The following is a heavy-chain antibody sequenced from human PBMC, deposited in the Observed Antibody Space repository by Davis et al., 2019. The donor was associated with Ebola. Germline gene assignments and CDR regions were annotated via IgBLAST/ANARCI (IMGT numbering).Heavy chain of an antibody. CDR2: IYYSGST. J-gene: IGHJ4*02. Sequence: MPSETLSLTCTVSGGSISSYYWSWIRQPPGKGLEWIGYIYYSGSTNYNPSLKSRVTISVDTSKNQFSLKLSSVTAADTAVYYCARQGVREGYCSGGSCYVYWGQGTLVTVSS. D-gene: IGHD2-15*01. CDR3: ARQGVREGYCSGGSCYVY. CDR1: GGSISSYY. V-gene: IGHV4-59*01.